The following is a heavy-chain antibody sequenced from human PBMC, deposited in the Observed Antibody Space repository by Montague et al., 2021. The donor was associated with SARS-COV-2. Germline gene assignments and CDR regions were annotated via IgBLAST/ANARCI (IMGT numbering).Heavy chain of an antibody. J-gene: IGHJ3*02. CDR2: IYYSGST. CDR1: GGSISSSSYY. V-gene: IGHV4-39*01. Sequence: SETLSLTCTVSGGSISSSSYYWGWLRQPPGQGLEWIGCIYYSGSTYYNPSLKSRVTISVDTSKNQFSLKLSAVTAADTAVYYCASPKYYYDSSGYDAFDIWGQGTMVTVSS. D-gene: IGHD3-22*01. CDR3: ASPKYYYDSSGYDAFDI.